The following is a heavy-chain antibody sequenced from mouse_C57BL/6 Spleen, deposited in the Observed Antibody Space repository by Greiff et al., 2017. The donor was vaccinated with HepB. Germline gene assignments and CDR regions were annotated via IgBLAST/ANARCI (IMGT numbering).Heavy chain of an antibody. CDR2: FYPGSGNT. Sequence: QVQLQQSGPELVKPGASVKISCKASGYTFTDYYINWVKQRPGQGLEWIGWFYPGSGNTKYNEKFKGKATLTVDTSSSTAYMQLSSLTSEDSAVYFCARTGTSWYFDVWGTGTTVTVSS. J-gene: IGHJ1*03. CDR1: GYTFTDYY. V-gene: IGHV1-84*01. CDR3: ARTGTSWYFDV. D-gene: IGHD4-1*01.